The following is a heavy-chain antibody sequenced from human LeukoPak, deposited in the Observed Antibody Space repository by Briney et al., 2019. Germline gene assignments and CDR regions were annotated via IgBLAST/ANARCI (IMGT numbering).Heavy chain of an antibody. J-gene: IGHJ4*02. CDR2: ISYDGSNK. CDR3: ARDLSSSLDY. Sequence: PGGSLRLSCAASGFTFSSYAMHWVRQAPGKGLEWVVVISYDGSNKYYADSVKGRFTISRDNSKNTLYLQMNSLRAEDTAVYYCARDLSSSLDYWGQGTLVTVSS. D-gene: IGHD6-13*01. V-gene: IGHV3-30*04. CDR1: GFTFSSYA.